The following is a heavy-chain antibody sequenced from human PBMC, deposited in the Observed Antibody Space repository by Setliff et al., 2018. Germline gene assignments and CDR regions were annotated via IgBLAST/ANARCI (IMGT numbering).Heavy chain of an antibody. CDR1: GYTFTSYD. CDR3: ARGRERDYNFWSGYYTYYYYGMDV. D-gene: IGHD3-3*01. Sequence: ASVKVSCKASGYTFTSYDINWVRQATGQGLEWMGWMNPNSGNTGYAQKFQGRVTVTRNTSISTAYMELSSLRSEDTAVYYCARGRERDYNFWSGYYTYYYYGMDVWGQGTTVPVS. J-gene: IGHJ6*02. V-gene: IGHV1-8*02. CDR2: MNPNSGNT.